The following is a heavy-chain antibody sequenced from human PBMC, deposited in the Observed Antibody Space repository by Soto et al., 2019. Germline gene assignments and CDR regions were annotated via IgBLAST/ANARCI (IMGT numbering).Heavy chain of an antibody. J-gene: IGHJ3*02. CDR3: ARRYCSGGSCPHDAFDI. Sequence: LGESLKISCEGSGYRFTSYWIGWVRQMPGKGLEWMGIIYPGDSDTRYSPSFQGQVTISADKSISTAYLQWSSLKASDTAMYYCARRYCSGGSCPHDAFDIWGQGTMVTVSS. D-gene: IGHD2-15*01. CDR1: GYRFTSYW. CDR2: IYPGDSDT. V-gene: IGHV5-51*01.